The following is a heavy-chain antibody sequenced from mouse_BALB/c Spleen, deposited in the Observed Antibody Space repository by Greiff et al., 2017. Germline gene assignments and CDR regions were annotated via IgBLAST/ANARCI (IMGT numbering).Heavy chain of an antibody. CDR3: ARSYYDYDGYYFDY. CDR1: GYAFSSYW. V-gene: IGHV1-80*01. Sequence: QVQLQQSGAELAKPGASVKISCKASGYAFSSYWMNWVKQRPGQGLEWIGQIYPGDGDTNYNGKFKGKATLTADKSSSTAYMQLSSLTSEDSAVYFCARSYYDYDGYYFDYWGQGTTLTVSS. J-gene: IGHJ2*01. CDR2: IYPGDGDT. D-gene: IGHD2-4*01.